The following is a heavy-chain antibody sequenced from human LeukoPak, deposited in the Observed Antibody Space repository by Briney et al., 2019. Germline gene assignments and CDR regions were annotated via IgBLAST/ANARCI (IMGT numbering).Heavy chain of an antibody. CDR2: INKSGGST. Sequence: GGSLRLSCAASGFTVSSNYMSWVRQAPGKGLEWVSTINKSGGSTYYADSVKGRFTISRDNSKNTLNLQMNSLRAEDTAVYYCAKLRGGSSWYFDYWGQGTLVTVCS. D-gene: IGHD6-13*01. CDR1: GFTVSSNY. V-gene: IGHV3-23*01. CDR3: AKLRGGSSWYFDY. J-gene: IGHJ4*02.